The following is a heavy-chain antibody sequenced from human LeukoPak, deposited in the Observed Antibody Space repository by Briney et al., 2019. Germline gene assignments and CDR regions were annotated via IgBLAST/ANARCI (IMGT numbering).Heavy chain of an antibody. V-gene: IGHV3-64*01. J-gene: IGHJ4*02. CDR2: ISSNGGRT. Sequence: GGSLRLSCAASGFTFSSYAMHWVRQAPGKGLEYVSAISSNGGRTYYENSVKGRFTISRDNSKNTLYLQMGSLRAEDMAVYYCARGRGRVTYYGSGSYSPPHFNYWAQGTLVTVS. CDR3: ARGRGRVTYYGSGSYSPPHFNY. CDR1: GFTFSSYA. D-gene: IGHD3-10*01.